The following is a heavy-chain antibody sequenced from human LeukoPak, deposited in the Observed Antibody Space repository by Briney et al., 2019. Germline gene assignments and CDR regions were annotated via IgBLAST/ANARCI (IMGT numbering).Heavy chain of an antibody. CDR1: GFTFSSYS. V-gene: IGHV3-21*01. Sequence: GGSLRLSCAASGFTFSSYSMNWVRQAPGKGLEWVSSISSSSSYIYYADSVKGRFTISRDNAKNSLYLQMNSLRAEDTAVYYCATTGYCSSTSCYTMGYFDYWGQGTLVTVSS. J-gene: IGHJ4*02. D-gene: IGHD2-2*01. CDR3: ATTGYCSSTSCYTMGYFDY. CDR2: ISSSSSYI.